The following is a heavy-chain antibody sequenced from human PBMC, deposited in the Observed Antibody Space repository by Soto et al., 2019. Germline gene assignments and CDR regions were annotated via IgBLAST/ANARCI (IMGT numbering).Heavy chain of an antibody. CDR1: GFTFSSYG. V-gene: IGHV3-30*18. CDR2: ISYDGSNK. D-gene: IGHD3-10*01. CDR3: AKAMVRGPQAGY. Sequence: QVQLVESGGGVVQPGRSLRLSCAASGFTFSSYGMHWVRQAPGKGLEWVAVISYDGSNKYYADSVKGRFTISRDNSKNTLYLQMNSLRAEDTAVYYCAKAMVRGPQAGYWGQGTLVTVSS. J-gene: IGHJ4*02.